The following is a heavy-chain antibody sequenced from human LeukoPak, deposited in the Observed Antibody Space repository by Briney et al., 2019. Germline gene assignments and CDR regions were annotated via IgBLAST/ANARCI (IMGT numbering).Heavy chain of an antibody. CDR3: ARAQYHPAYNWFDP. CDR1: GGSISSYY. D-gene: IGHD2-2*01. CDR2: IYYSGST. Sequence: SETLPLTCTVSGGSISSYYWSWIRQPPGKGLEWIGYIYYSGSTNYNPSLKSRVTISVDTSKNQFSLKLSSVTAADTAVYYCARAQYHPAYNWFDPWGQGTLVTVSS. J-gene: IGHJ5*02. V-gene: IGHV4-59*01.